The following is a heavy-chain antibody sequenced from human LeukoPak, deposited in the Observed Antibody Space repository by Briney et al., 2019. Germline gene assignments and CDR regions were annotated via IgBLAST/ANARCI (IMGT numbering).Heavy chain of an antibody. Sequence: GASVKVSCKASGYTFTGYYMQWVRQAPGQGLEWMGRINPNSGGTNYAQEFQGRVTMTRDTSISTAYMEVSRLRSDDTAVYYCARDQGIAVSDWFDPWGQGTLVTVSS. V-gene: IGHV1-2*06. J-gene: IGHJ5*02. CDR2: INPNSGGT. D-gene: IGHD6-19*01. CDR1: GYTFTGYY. CDR3: ARDQGIAVSDWFDP.